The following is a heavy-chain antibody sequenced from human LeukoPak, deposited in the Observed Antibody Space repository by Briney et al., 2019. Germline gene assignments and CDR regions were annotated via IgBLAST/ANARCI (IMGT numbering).Heavy chain of an antibody. CDR2: IYYSGST. D-gene: IGHD3-22*01. V-gene: IGHV4-30-4*08. CDR1: GGSISSGGYY. J-gene: IGHJ4*02. Sequence: SETLSLTCTVSGGSISSGGYYWSWIRQHPGKGLEWIGYIYYSGSTYYNPSLKSRVTISVDTSKNQFSLKLSSVTAADTAVYYCAREVPPLDYYDSSGLFDYWGQGTLVTVSS. CDR3: AREVPPLDYYDSSGLFDY.